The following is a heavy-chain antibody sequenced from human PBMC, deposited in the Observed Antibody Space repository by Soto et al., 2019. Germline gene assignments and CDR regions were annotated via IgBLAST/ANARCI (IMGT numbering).Heavy chain of an antibody. J-gene: IGHJ4*02. CDR2: ISYDGSNK. Sequence: QVQLVESVGGVVQPGRSLRLSCAASGFTFSSYAMHWVRKAPGKGLEWVAVISYDGSNKYYADSENGRFTISRDNSKNTLYLQMNSLRDEDTAVYYCAREAINRKLEHPRCCDYWGQGTLVTVSS. D-gene: IGHD1-26*01. CDR3: AREAINRKLEHPRCCDY. CDR1: GFTFSSYA. V-gene: IGHV3-30-3*01.